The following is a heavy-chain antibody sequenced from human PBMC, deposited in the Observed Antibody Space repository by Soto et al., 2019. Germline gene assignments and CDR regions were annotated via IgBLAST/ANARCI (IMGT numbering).Heavy chain of an antibody. J-gene: IGHJ6*03. V-gene: IGHV4-4*02. CDR3: ARSPRGTIFGVVMSAPGYYYYYMDV. Sequence: SETLSLTCAVSGGSISSSNWWSWVRQPPGKGLEWIGEIYHSGSTNYNPSLKSRVTISVDKSKNQFSLKLSSVTAADTAVYYCARSPRGTIFGVVMSAPGYYYYYMDVWGKGTTVTVSS. D-gene: IGHD3-3*01. CDR2: IYHSGST. CDR1: GGSISSSNW.